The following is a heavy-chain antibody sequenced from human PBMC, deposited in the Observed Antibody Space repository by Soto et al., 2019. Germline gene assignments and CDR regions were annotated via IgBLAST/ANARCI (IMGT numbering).Heavy chain of an antibody. Sequence: EVQLLQSGGGLGQPGGSLTLSCAASGFTFNNFAMTWVRQAPGKGLEWVSSVSSGGDNTWYADSVKGRFTISRDNPKNTLYLHMNILSAADTAVYYCAKVQIPHSNYGGGYLLDFWGQGTRVTVSS. V-gene: IGHV3-23*01. D-gene: IGHD4-4*01. CDR1: GFTFNNFA. J-gene: IGHJ4*02. CDR2: VSSGGDNT. CDR3: AKVQIPHSNYGGGYLLDF.